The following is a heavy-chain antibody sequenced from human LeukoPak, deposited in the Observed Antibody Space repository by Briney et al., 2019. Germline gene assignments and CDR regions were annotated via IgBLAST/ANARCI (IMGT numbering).Heavy chain of an antibody. V-gene: IGHV4-59*12. J-gene: IGHJ4*02. CDR3: ARGPMTVGASPFGY. CDR1: GGSISSYY. D-gene: IGHD1-26*01. Sequence: SETLSLTCTVSGGSISSYYWSWIRQPPGKGLEWIGEINHSGRTKYNPSLKSRVTISVDTSKNQFSLKLSSVTAADTAVYYCARGPMTVGASPFGYWGQGTLVTVSS. CDR2: INHSGRT.